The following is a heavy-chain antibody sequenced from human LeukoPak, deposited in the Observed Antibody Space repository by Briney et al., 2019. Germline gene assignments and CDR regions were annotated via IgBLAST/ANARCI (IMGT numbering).Heavy chain of an antibody. J-gene: IGHJ4*02. Sequence: SQTLSLTCTVSGGSISSGDYYWSWIRQPPGKGLEWIGYIYYSGSTYYNPSLKSRVTISVDTSKNQFSLKLSSVTAADTAVYYCARGRGDLTAYYYFDYWGQGTLVTVSS. V-gene: IGHV4-30-4*01. D-gene: IGHD3-9*01. CDR2: IYYSGST. CDR3: ARGRGDLTAYYYFDY. CDR1: GGSISSGDYY.